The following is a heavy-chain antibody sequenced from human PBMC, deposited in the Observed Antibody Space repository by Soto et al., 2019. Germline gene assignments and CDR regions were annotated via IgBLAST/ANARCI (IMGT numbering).Heavy chain of an antibody. CDR2: VNPNSGGT. CDR3: ARVNIMVRGTYGMDV. CDR1: RETVYSSV. D-gene: IGHD3-10*01. J-gene: IGHJ6*02. V-gene: IGHV1-2*04. Sequence: PVEIVRTASRETVYSSVIAVVVKAPGQGLEWMGWVNPNSGGTNYAQKFQGWVTMTRDTSISTAYMELSRLRPDDTAVYYCARVNIMVRGTYGMDVWGQGTTVTVS.